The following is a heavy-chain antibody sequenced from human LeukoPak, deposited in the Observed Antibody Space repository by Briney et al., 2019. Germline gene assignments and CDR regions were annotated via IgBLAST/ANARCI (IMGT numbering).Heavy chain of an antibody. V-gene: IGHV3-30*04. CDR1: GFTFSSYG. CDR2: ISYDGSKK. CDR3: WKGVSYSKYGWSFDC. Sequence: PGGSLRLSCAASGFTFSSYGMHWVRQAPGKGLEWVADISYDGSKKYYADSLKGRFTISRDNSKNTLYLQMNRQRAEHPAVFYCWKGVSYSKYGWSFDCCGGGSLVGDSS. D-gene: IGHD4-11*01. J-gene: IGHJ4*02.